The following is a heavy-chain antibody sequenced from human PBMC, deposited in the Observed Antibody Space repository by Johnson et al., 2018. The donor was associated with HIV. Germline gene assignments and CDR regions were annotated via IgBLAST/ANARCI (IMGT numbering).Heavy chain of an antibody. CDR2: IWYDGSNK. CDR3: AKDKVGATQDFEI. V-gene: IGHV3-33*06. Sequence: QVQLMESGGGVVQAGRSLRLSCAASGFTFSNYGMHWVRQAPGKGLEWVAVIWYDGSNKYYADSVKGRFIISRDNYKNTLYLQMNRLRAEDTAVYYCAKDKVGATQDFEIWGQGTMVTVSS. CDR1: GFTFSNYG. D-gene: IGHD1-26*01. J-gene: IGHJ3*02.